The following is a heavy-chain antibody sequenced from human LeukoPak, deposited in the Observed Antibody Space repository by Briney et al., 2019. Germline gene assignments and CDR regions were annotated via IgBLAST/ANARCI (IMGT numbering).Heavy chain of an antibody. CDR2: FDPGSGEI. D-gene: IGHD3-9*01. J-gene: IGHJ4*02. Sequence: ASVKVSCKVSGYSITELSTHWVRQAPGKGLEWKGGFDPGSGEIIYEQKFQDRVTMTEDTSTDTAYMELSSLRSEDTAPYYCATGTHYDLLPFWGQGTLVTVSS. CDR3: ATGTHYDLLPF. V-gene: IGHV1-24*01. CDR1: GYSITELS.